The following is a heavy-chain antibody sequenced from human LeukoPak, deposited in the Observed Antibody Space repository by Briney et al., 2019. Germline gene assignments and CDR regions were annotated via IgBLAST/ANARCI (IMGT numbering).Heavy chain of an antibody. CDR3: ARDQEWELLDY. Sequence: GGSLRLSCAASGFTFSSYEMNWVRHAPGKGLEWISYISSSGNTIYYADSVKGRFTISRDNAKNSLYLQMNSLRAEDTAVYYCARDQEWELLDYWGQGSLVTVSS. V-gene: IGHV3-48*03. J-gene: IGHJ4*02. D-gene: IGHD1-26*01. CDR2: ISSSGNTI. CDR1: GFTFSSYE.